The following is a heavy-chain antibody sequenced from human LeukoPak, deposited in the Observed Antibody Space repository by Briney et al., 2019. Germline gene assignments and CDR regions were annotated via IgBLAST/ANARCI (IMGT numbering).Heavy chain of an antibody. J-gene: IGHJ5*02. CDR3: VTTSVTHTRDP. CDR2: INPHSRAT. CDR1: GNDFSDFY. V-gene: IGHV1-2*02. Sequence: ASVKVSCKASGNDFSDFYFNWVRQAPGQGLEWVGWINPHSRATHYAQRFRGRVTMEASITTAYMELNSLTSDDTAVYYCVTTSVTHTRDPWGQGTLVTVSS. D-gene: IGHD5/OR15-5a*01.